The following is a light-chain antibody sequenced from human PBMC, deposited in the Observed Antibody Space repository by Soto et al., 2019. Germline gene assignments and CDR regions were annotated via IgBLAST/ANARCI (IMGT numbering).Light chain of an antibody. CDR3: CSYATTSTLV. J-gene: IGLJ3*02. Sequence: QSVLTQPASVSGSPGQSITISCTGTSSDVGSYNFVSWYQQHPGKAPKVMIYEVSKRPSGVSNRFSGSKSGNTASLTISGLQAEDEADYYCCSYATTSTLVFGGGTQLTVL. V-gene: IGLV2-23*02. CDR1: SSDVGSYNF. CDR2: EVS.